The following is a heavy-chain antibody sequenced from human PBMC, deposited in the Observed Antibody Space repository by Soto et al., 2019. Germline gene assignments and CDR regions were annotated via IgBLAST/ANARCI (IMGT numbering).Heavy chain of an antibody. D-gene: IGHD3-3*01. CDR2: ISNSGDIT. CDR1: GFIFSSYG. J-gene: IGHJ5*02. Sequence: QLLESGGGLVQPGGSLRLSCAASGFIFSSYGLSWVRQAPGKGLEWLSAISNSGDITYYADPVKGRFTISRDNSKNTLYLQIHSLRAEDTAVYYCVLWYYHFWRDHHNLFDPWGQGALVTVSS. CDR3: VLWYYHFWRDHHNLFDP. V-gene: IGHV3-23*01.